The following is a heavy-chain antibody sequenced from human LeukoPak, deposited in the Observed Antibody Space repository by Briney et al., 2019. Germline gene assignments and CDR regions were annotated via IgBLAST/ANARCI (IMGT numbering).Heavy chain of an antibody. D-gene: IGHD4-17*01. V-gene: IGHV1-8*01. CDR3: AKIDYGEKGFEGDWFDP. CDR2: MNPNSGNT. Sequence: ASVKVSCKASGYTFTSYDINWVRQATGQGLEWMGWMNPNSGNTGYAQKFQGRVTMTRNTSISTAYMELSSLGSEDTAVYYCAKIDYGEKGFEGDWFDPWGQGTLVTVSS. J-gene: IGHJ5*02. CDR1: GYTFTSYD.